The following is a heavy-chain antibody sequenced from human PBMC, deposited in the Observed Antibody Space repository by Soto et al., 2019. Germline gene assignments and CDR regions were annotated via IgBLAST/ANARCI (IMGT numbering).Heavy chain of an antibody. J-gene: IGHJ3*02. CDR2: ISAYNGNT. V-gene: IGHV1-18*01. CDR3: ARDESSYYDSSGPSDAFDI. Sequence: VSCKASGHTFTSYGISWVRQAPGQGLEWMGWISAYNGNTNYAQKLQGRVTMTTDTSTSTAYMELRSLRSDDTAVYYCARDESSYYDSSGPSDAFDIWGQGTMVTVSS. D-gene: IGHD3-22*01. CDR1: GHTFTSYG.